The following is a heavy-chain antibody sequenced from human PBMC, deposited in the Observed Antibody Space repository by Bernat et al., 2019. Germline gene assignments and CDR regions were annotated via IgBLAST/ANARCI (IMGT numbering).Heavy chain of an antibody. Sequence: QVQLVQSGAEVKKPGASVKVSCQASGYPFTTYDINWLRQATGQGLEWMGWMNPNSGNTGCAQKFQGRVTMSRNTSISTAYMELSSLRSEDTAVYYCARAHCSTTSCYAKDGFDIWGQGTMVTVSS. CDR3: ARAHCSTTSCYAKDGFDI. D-gene: IGHD2-2*01. V-gene: IGHV1-8*01. J-gene: IGHJ3*02. CDR1: GYPFTTYD. CDR2: MNPNSGNT.